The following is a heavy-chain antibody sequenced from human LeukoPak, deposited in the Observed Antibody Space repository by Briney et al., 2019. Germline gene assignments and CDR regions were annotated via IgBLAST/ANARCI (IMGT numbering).Heavy chain of an antibody. CDR3: ARGYGSGSYYNFDF. CDR1: GYTLTGYC. V-gene: IGHV1-2*02. D-gene: IGHD3-10*01. Sequence: GASVKVSCKASGYTLTGYCMHWVRQAPGQGLEWLGWINTKSGATNYAQNFQGRVTMTTDTSTSTAYMELRSLRSDDTAVYYCARGYGSGSYYNFDFWGQGTLVTVSS. J-gene: IGHJ4*02. CDR2: INTKSGAT.